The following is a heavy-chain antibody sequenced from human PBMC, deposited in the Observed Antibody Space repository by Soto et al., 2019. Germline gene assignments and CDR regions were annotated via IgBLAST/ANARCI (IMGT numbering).Heavy chain of an antibody. J-gene: IGHJ6*02. Sequence: SETLSLTCTVSGGSISSSSYYWGWIRQPPGKGLEWIGSIYYSGSTYYNPSLKSRVTISVDTSKNQFSLKLSSVTAADTAVYFCVREDDGGDRDYYGLDVWAQGTTVTGSS. D-gene: IGHD4-17*01. V-gene: IGHV4-39*02. CDR1: GGSISSSSYY. CDR3: VREDDGGDRDYYGLDV. CDR2: IYYSGST.